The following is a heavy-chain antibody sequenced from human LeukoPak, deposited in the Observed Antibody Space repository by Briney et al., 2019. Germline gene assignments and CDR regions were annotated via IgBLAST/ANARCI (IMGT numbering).Heavy chain of an antibody. Sequence: PSETLSLTCTVSGGSISSYYWSWIRQPPGRGLEWIGYIYYSGSTNYNPSLKSRVTISVDTSKNQFSLKLSSVTAADTAVYYCARGLVTARTVYFDYWGQGTLVTVSS. D-gene: IGHD2-21*02. CDR1: GGSISSYY. CDR2: IYYSGST. CDR3: ARGLVTARTVYFDY. V-gene: IGHV4-59*08. J-gene: IGHJ4*02.